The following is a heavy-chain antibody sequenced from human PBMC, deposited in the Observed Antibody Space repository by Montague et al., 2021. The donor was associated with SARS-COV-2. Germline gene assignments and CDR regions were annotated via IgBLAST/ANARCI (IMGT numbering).Heavy chain of an antibody. CDR2: IYYGGTA. CDR3: ASSPLRTSGANWYDKYFRP. Sequence: SETLSLTCTVSGGSISVSSYYWVWIRQPPGKGLEWIGSIYYGGTADYNPSLKSRVTISVDTSNNQFSLKLTSLTAADTAVYSCASSPLRTSGANWYDKYFRPGGQGTRVTVSS. D-gene: IGHD1-1*01. V-gene: IGHV4-39*07. CDR1: GGSISVSSYY. J-gene: IGHJ1*01.